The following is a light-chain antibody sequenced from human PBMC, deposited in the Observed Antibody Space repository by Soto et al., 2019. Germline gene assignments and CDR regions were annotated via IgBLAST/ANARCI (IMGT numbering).Light chain of an antibody. CDR2: GAS. Sequence: EIVMTQSPATLSVSPGERARFSCRASQSVSSNLAWYQQKPGQAPRLLIYGASIRATGIPARFSGSGSGTEFTLTISSLQSEDFAVYYCQHYNNWPPWTFGQGTKVDIK. V-gene: IGKV3-15*01. CDR3: QHYNNWPPWT. J-gene: IGKJ1*01. CDR1: QSVSSN.